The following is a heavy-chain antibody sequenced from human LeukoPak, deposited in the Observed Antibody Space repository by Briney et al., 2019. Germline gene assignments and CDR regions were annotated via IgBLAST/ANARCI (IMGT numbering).Heavy chain of an antibody. CDR3: ARDQKGDNFWSGYSIDY. CDR1: GGSISSYY. CDR2: IYYSGST. J-gene: IGHJ4*02. D-gene: IGHD3-3*01. Sequence: SETLSLTCTVSGGSISSYYWSWIRQPPGKGLEWIGYIYYSGSTNYNPSLKSRVTISVDASKNQFSLKLSSVTAADTAVYYCARDQKGDNFWSGYSIDYWGQGTLVTVSS. V-gene: IGHV4-59*01.